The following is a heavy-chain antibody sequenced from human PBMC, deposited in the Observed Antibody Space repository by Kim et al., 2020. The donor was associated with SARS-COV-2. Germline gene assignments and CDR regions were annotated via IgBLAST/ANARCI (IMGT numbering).Heavy chain of an antibody. V-gene: IGHV1-3*01. Sequence: ASVKVSCKASGYTFTSYAMHWVRQAPGQRLEWMGWINAGNGNTKYSQKFQGRVTITRDTSASTAYMELSSLRSEDTAVYYCARDGLGVLCCGALSLPSNMEIWGKGTKVTVSS. CDR2: INAGNGNT. CDR3: ARDGLGVLCCGALSLPSNMEI. D-gene: IGHD3-10*01. CDR1: GYTFTSYA. J-gene: IGHJ6*03.